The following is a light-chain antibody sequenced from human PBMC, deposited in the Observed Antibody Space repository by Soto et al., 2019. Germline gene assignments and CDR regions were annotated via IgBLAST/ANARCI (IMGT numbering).Light chain of an antibody. J-gene: IGLJ1*01. CDR1: SSDVGAYNF. Sequence: QSVLTQPASVSGSPGQSITISCTGTSSDVGAYNFVSWYQQHPVKAPKLIIHEVSHRPSGVSNRFSGSKSGNTASLTISGLQDEDEADYYWSSHGGCNAFYVFGSGPKVTV. V-gene: IGLV2-14*01. CDR2: EVS. CDR3: SSHGGCNAFYV.